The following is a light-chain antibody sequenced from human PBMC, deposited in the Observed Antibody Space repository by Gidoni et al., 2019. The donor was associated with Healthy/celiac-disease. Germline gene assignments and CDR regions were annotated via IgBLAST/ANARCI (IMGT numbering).Light chain of an antibody. CDR1: SLRSYY. CDR2: GKN. V-gene: IGLV3-19*01. CDR3: NSRDSSGNHVV. Sequence: LGQTVRITYQGDSLRSYYASWYQQKPGQAPVLVIYGKNNRPSGIPDRFSGSSSGNTASVTITGAQAEDEADYYCNSRDSSGNHVVFGGGTKLTVL. J-gene: IGLJ2*01.